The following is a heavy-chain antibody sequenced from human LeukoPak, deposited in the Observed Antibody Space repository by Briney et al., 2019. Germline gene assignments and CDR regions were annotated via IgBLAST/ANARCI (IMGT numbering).Heavy chain of an antibody. CDR3: ARSRYYYYYMDV. J-gene: IGHJ6*03. Sequence: PGGSLRLSCAASGFTFSSYEMNWVRQAPGKGLEWVSYISSSGSTIYYADSVKGRFTISRDNAKNSLYLQMNSLRAEDTAVYYCARSRYYYYYMDVWGKGTTVTISS. V-gene: IGHV3-48*03. CDR2: ISSSGSTI. D-gene: IGHD6-25*01. CDR1: GFTFSSYE.